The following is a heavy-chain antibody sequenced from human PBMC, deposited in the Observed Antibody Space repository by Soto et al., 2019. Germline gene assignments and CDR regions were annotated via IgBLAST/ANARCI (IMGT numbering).Heavy chain of an antibody. CDR1: GFTFSSYG. Sequence: QVQLVESGGGVVQPGRSLRLSCAASGFTFSSYGMHWVCQAPGKGLEWVALISYDGSDKYYADSVKGRFTISRDNSKNTLYLQMNSLRVEDTAVYYCGADQYFSDYWGQGTLVTVSS. D-gene: IGHD1-26*01. CDR2: ISYDGSDK. J-gene: IGHJ4*02. CDR3: GADQYFSDY. V-gene: IGHV3-30*03.